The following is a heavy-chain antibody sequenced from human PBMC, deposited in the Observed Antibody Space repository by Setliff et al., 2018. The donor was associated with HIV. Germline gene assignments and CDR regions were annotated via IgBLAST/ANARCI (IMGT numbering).Heavy chain of an antibody. CDR1: GFTFSDYY. Sequence: PGESLKISCAASGFTFSDYYMGWIRQAPGKGLEWISYISSSGRTIYYADSVKGRFTVSRDNAKNSLYLQMNSLRAEDTAVYYCTRPLGSTDAFDIWGQGTMVTVSS. V-gene: IGHV3-11*04. J-gene: IGHJ3*02. CDR2: ISSSGRTI. CDR3: TRPLGSTDAFDI. D-gene: IGHD3-10*01.